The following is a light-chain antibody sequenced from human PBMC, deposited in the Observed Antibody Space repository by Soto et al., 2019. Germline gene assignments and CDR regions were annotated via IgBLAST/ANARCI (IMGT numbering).Light chain of an antibody. V-gene: IGLV2-14*03. J-gene: IGLJ1*01. CDR1: ITDIGYHTY. Sequence: QSALTQPSSLSGSPGQSITISCTGTITDIGYHTYVSWYQQHTGKAPELLIFDVSSRPPGISDLFSGSKSGNTASLTISGLQAEDEADYYCSSYSISDTTYAFGGRTKVTVL. CDR3: SSYSISDTTYA. CDR2: DVS.